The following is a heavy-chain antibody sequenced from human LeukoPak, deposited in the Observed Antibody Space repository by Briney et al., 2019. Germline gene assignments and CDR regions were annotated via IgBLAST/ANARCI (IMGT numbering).Heavy chain of an antibody. J-gene: IGHJ4*02. CDR2: IYYSGST. D-gene: IGHD3-10*01. CDR3: ARASVRRRLGY. Sequence: PSETLSLTCTVSGGSISSGVYYWSWIRQHPGKGLEWIGYIYYSGSTYYNPSLKSRVTISVDTSKNQFSLKLSSVTAADTAVYYCARASVRRRLGYWGQGTLVTVSS. V-gene: IGHV4-31*03. CDR1: GGSISSGVYY.